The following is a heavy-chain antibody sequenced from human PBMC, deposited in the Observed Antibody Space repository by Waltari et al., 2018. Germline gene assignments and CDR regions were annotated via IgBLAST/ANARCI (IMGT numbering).Heavy chain of an antibody. D-gene: IGHD3-3*01. Sequence: QVQLQQWGAGLLKPSETLSLTCAVYGGSFSGYYWSWIRQPPGKGLEWIGEINHSGSTNYNPSLKSRVTISVDTSKNQFSLKLSSVTAADTAVYYCARWGVSGVVITPFQHWGQGTLVTVSS. CDR3: ARWGVSGVVITPFQH. J-gene: IGHJ1*01. CDR2: INHSGST. CDR1: GGSFSGYY. V-gene: IGHV4-34*01.